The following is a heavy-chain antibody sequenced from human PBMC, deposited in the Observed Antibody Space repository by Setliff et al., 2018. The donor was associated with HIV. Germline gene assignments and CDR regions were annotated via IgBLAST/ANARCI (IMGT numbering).Heavy chain of an antibody. CDR3: ARDRRDDYYLTAYFDS. J-gene: IGHJ4*02. V-gene: IGHV4-59*12. D-gene: IGHD1-26*01. Sequence: SETLSLTCTVSGGSIISYYWSWIRQPPGKGLEWIAYIYYSGTTKYNPSLKSRVTISLDTARNQFSLELTSVTATDTAVYYCARDRRDDYYLTAYFDSLGQGTVVTVSS. CDR1: GGSIISYY. CDR2: IYYSGTT.